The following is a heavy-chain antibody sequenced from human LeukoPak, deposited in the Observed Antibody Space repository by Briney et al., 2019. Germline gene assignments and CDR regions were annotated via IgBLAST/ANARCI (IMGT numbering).Heavy chain of an antibody. D-gene: IGHD6-13*01. CDR3: AKGSLGSWYYFDY. V-gene: IGHV3-23*01. Sequence: GGSLRLSCAASGFTFGSSAMSWVRQTPGKGPEWVSTFSRSGPDTYYADSVKGRFTIFRDNSKNTLYLQMNSLRAEDTAVYYCAKGSLGSWYYFDYWGQGTLVTVSS. CDR1: GFTFGSSA. CDR2: FSRSGPDT. J-gene: IGHJ4*02.